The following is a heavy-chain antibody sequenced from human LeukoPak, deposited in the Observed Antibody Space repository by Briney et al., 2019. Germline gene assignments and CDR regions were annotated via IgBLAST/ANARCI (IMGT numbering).Heavy chain of an antibody. J-gene: IGHJ5*02. D-gene: IGHD6-13*01. CDR3: ARERRSSSHRFDP. V-gene: IGHV1-2*06. CDR2: INPNSGGT. Sequence: ASVKVSCKASGYTFTGYYMHWVRQAPGQGLEWMGRINPNSGGTNYAQKFQGRVTMTRGTSISTAYMELSRLRSDDTAVYYCARERRSSSHRFDPWGQGTLVTVSS. CDR1: GYTFTGYY.